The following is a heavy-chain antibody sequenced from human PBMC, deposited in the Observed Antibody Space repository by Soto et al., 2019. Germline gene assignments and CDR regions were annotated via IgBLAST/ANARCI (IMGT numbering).Heavy chain of an antibody. J-gene: IGHJ6*02. V-gene: IGHV3-9*01. CDR2: ISWNSGSI. D-gene: IGHD2-2*01. Sequence: GGSLRLSCAASGFTFDDYAMHWVRQAPGKCLEWVSGISWNSGSIGYADSVKGRFTISRDNAKNSLYLQMNSLRAEDTALYYCAKDDAAANYYGMDVWGQGXTVTV. CDR3: AKDDAAANYYGMDV. CDR1: GFTFDDYA.